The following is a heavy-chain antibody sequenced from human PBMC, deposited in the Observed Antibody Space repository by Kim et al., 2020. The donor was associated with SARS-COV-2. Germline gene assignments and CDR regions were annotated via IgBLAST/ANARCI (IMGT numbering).Heavy chain of an antibody. CDR3: ARARITMIVVVKYFDY. Sequence: PFPKSRVTISVDTSKNQFSLKQGAVTAADTAVYYCARARITMIVVVKYFDYWGQGTLVTVSS. D-gene: IGHD3-22*01. V-gene: IGHV4-31*02. J-gene: IGHJ4*02.